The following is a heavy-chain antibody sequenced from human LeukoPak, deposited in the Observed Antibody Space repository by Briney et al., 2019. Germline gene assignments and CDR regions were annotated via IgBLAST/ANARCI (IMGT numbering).Heavy chain of an antibody. J-gene: IGHJ6*03. D-gene: IGHD6-19*01. CDR1: GGSFSGYY. V-gene: IGHV4-59*01. CDR2: IYYSGST. CDR3: AGNSGSSGWYPYYYYYMDV. Sequence: SETLSLTCAVYGGSFSGYYWSWIRQPPGKGLEWIGYIYYSGSTNYNPSLKSRVTISVDTSKNQFSLKLSSVTAADTAVYYCAGNSGSSGWYPYYYYYMDVWGKGTTVTVSS.